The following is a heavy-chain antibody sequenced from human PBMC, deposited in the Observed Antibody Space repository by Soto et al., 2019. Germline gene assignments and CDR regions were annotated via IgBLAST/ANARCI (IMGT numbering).Heavy chain of an antibody. CDR1: GGSFSGYY. J-gene: IGHJ6*02. CDR2: INHSGST. Sequence: SETLSLTCAVYGGSFSGYYWSWIRQTPGKGLEWIGEINHSGSTNNNPSLKSRVTISVDTSKNQFSLKLNSLTAADTSVYYCARARYDFWSDLYGMDVWGQGTTVTVSS. CDR3: ARARYDFWSDLYGMDV. D-gene: IGHD3-3*01. V-gene: IGHV4-34*01.